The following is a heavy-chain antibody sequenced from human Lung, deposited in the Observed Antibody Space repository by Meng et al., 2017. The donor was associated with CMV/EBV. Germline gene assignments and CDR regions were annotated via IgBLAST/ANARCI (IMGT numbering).Heavy chain of an antibody. Sequence: ASXXVSCKASGYTFTSYGISWVRQAPGQGLEWMGWISAYNGNTNYAQKLQGRVTMTTDTSTSTAYMELRSLRSDDTAVYYCAREMDCSSTSCYVLPNYYYYGKYVWGQGXTVTVSS. V-gene: IGHV1-18*01. CDR2: ISAYNGNT. CDR3: AREMDCSSTSCYVLPNYYYYGKYV. CDR1: GYTFTSYG. D-gene: IGHD2-2*01. J-gene: IGHJ6*02.